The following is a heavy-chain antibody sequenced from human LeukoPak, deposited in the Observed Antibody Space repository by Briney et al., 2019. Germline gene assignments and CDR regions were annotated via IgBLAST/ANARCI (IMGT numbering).Heavy chain of an antibody. CDR1: GFTFSSYS. CDR2: ISSSSSYI. J-gene: IGHJ4*02. CDR3: ARDTSGIIDY. V-gene: IGHV3-21*01. D-gene: IGHD3-10*01. Sequence: PGGSLRLSCAASGFTFSSYSMNWVRQAPGKGLEWVSSISSSSSYIYYADSVKGRFTISRDNAKNPLYLQMNSLRAEDTAVYYCARDTSGIIDYWGQGTLVTVSS.